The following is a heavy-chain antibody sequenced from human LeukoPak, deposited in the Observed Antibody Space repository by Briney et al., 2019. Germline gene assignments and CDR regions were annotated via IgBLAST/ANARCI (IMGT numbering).Heavy chain of an antibody. J-gene: IGHJ4*02. CDR3: EREKKVAATFPLGY. D-gene: IGHD6-19*01. CDR1: GFTFSSYG. V-gene: IGHV3-33*01. Sequence: GGSLRLSCAASGFTFSSYGMHWVRQAPGKGLEWVAVIWYDGSNKYYADSVKGRFTISRDNSKNTLYLQINSLRDEDTAVYYCEREKKVAATFPLGYWGQRTLVTVSS. CDR2: IWYDGSNK.